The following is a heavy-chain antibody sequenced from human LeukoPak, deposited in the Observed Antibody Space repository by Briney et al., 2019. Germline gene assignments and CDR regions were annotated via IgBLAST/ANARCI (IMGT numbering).Heavy chain of an antibody. J-gene: IGHJ5*02. D-gene: IGHD6-13*01. CDR1: GGSITSYY. CDR2: IYTSGST. V-gene: IGHV4-4*07. Sequence: PSETLSLTCTVSGGSITSYYWSWIRQPAGKGPEWIGRIYTSGSTNYNPSLKSRVTIPVDTSKNQFSLKLSSVTAADTAVYYCARVSSAAINWFDPWGQGTLVTVSS. CDR3: ARVSSAAINWFDP.